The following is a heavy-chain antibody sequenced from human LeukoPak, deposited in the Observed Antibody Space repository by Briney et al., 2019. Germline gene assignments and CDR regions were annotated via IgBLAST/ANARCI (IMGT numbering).Heavy chain of an antibody. J-gene: IGHJ5*02. CDR1: GYSFTSYW. Sequence: GESLKISCKGSGYSFTSYWIGWVRQMPGKGLEWMGIIYPGDSDTRYSPSFQGQVTISADKSTSTAYLQWSSLKASDTAMYYCARHQWELLGWFDPWGQGTLVTVSS. D-gene: IGHD1-26*01. CDR2: IYPGDSDT. CDR3: ARHQWELLGWFDP. V-gene: IGHV5-51*01.